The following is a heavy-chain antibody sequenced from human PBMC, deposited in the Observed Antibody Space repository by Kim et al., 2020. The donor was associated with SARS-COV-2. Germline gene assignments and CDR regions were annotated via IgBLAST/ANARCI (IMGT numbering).Heavy chain of an antibody. J-gene: IGHJ4*02. D-gene: IGHD3-10*02. V-gene: IGHV3-23*01. Sequence: ADSVKGRFTISRDNSKNTLYLQMNSLRAEDTAVYYCASYLRGVGYFDYWGQGTLVTVSS. CDR3: ASYLRGVGYFDY.